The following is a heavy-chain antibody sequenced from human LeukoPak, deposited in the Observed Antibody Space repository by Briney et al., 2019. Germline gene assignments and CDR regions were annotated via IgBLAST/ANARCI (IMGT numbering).Heavy chain of an antibody. V-gene: IGHV3-30*03. CDR3: ARDQDEGATEDPYYYYGMDV. D-gene: IGHD1-26*01. CDR2: ISYDGSNK. Sequence: GGSLRLSCAASGFTFSSHGMHWVRQTPGKGLEWVAVISYDGSNKYYVDSVKGRFTISRDNSKNTPYLQMNSLRAEDTAVYYCARDQDEGATEDPYYYYGMDVWGQGTTVTVSS. J-gene: IGHJ6*02. CDR1: GFTFSSHG.